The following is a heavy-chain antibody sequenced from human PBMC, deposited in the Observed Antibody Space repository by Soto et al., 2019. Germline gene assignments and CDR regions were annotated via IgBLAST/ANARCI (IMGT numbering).Heavy chain of an antibody. Sequence: QLQLQESGPGLVKPSETLSLTCSVSGDSLNSDNYYWGWIRQPPGKGQEWIGSLYYRGNTYYTPALQTQVTISLDKSKSQFSLKLNSATAADSAVYFCARLEGLATTSYYFDYRCQGTLVTVSS. J-gene: IGHJ4*02. CDR1: GDSLNSDNYY. CDR3: ARLEGLATTSYYFDY. CDR2: LYYRGNT. V-gene: IGHV4-39*01. D-gene: IGHD3-9*01.